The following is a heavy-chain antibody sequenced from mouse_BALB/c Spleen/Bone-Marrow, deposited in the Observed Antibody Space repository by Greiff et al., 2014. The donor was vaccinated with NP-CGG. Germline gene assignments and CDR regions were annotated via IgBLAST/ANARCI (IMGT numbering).Heavy chain of an antibody. V-gene: IGHV1-9*01. J-gene: IGHJ3*01. D-gene: IGHD4-1*01. Sequence: QVQLKQSGAELMKPGASVKISCKATGYTFSSYWIEWVKQRPGHGLEWIGEILPGSGSTNYSEKFKGKATFTADTSSNTAYMQLSSLTSEDSAVYYCARDWDPFAYWGQGTLVTVSA. CDR2: ILPGSGST. CDR1: GYTFSSYW. CDR3: ARDWDPFAY.